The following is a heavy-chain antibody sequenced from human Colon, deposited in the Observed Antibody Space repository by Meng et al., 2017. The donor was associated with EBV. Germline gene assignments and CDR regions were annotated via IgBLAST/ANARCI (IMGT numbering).Heavy chain of an antibody. D-gene: IGHD3-10*01. CDR2: IYHSGST. CDR1: GGSISSSHYY. V-gene: IGHV4-39*01. J-gene: IGHJ4*02. Sequence: QLRLPAWGPGLGSPSEPLSLTCIGSGGSISSSHYYWGWVRQPPGKGLQWIGTIYHSGSTSYNPSLQSRVTMFVDTSKNQFSLMLTSVTATDTAVYYCARRRGGSGRDCWGQGTLVTVSS. CDR3: ARRRGGSGRDC.